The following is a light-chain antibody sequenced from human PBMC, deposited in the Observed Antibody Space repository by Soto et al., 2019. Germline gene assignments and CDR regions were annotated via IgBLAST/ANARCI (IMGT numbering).Light chain of an antibody. Sequence: EIVMTPSPATLSVPPGERATLSCRASQSVSTNFAWYQQRPGQAPRLLIYGASNRATGIPDRFSGSGSGTDFTLTISRLEPEDFAVYYCQQYGSSGTFGQGTKVDIK. CDR2: GAS. CDR1: QSVSTN. V-gene: IGKV3-20*01. J-gene: IGKJ1*01. CDR3: QQYGSSGT.